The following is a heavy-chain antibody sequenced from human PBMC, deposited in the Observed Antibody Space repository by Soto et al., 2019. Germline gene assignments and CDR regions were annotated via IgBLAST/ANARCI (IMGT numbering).Heavy chain of an antibody. CDR1: GNSFTSYW. CDR3: ARLVVVTAIRDNWFDT. V-gene: IGHV5-51*01. J-gene: IGHJ5*02. Sequence: PXDSLKVSCKCSGNSFTSYWIGLVLQMPGKGLEWMGITYPGDSDTRYSPSFQGQVTISADKSISTAYLQWSSLKASDTAMYYCARLVVVTAIRDNWFDTWGQGTLVTVSS. CDR2: TYPGDSDT. D-gene: IGHD2-21*02.